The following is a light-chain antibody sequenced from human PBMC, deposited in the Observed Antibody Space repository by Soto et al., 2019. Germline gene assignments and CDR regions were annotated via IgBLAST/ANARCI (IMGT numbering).Light chain of an antibody. CDR2: DIS. V-gene: IGLV2-11*01. CDR3: GSYAGRYAGV. Sequence: QSALTQPRSVSGSPGQTVTISCSGTSSDVGDYNYVSWYQHHPGKATDLIINDISQPPAGVPHLFSGYKSGDTAFVNSSVQQDEDEADYFLGSYAGRYAGVFGGGTKLTVL. J-gene: IGLJ3*02. CDR1: SSDVGDYNY.